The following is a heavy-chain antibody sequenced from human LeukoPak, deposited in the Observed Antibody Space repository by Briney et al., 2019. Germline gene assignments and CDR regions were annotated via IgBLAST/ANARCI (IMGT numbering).Heavy chain of an antibody. Sequence: PGGSLTLSCAASGFTLSSYWMHWVRQAPGKGLVWVSRINSDGSSTTYADSVKGRFTISRDNPKNTLYLQMNSLRAEDTAVYYCARHKDLDYFDYWGQGTLVTVSS. CDR1: GFTLSSYW. J-gene: IGHJ4*02. V-gene: IGHV3-74*01. CDR3: ARHKDLDYFDY. CDR2: INSDGSST.